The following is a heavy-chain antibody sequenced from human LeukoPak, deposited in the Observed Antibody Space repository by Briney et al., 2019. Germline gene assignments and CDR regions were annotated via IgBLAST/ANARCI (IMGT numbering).Heavy chain of an antibody. V-gene: IGHV3-74*01. Sequence: PGGSLRLSCAASGFTFSNFWMHWVRQAPGKGLVWVALIYGDGSFTRYADSVKGRFTISRENAKNSLSLQMNSLRAEDTAVYYCVRQQTPHGNFDYWGQGTLVTVSS. CDR3: VRQQTPHGNFDY. CDR2: IYGDGSFT. CDR1: GFTFSNFW. J-gene: IGHJ4*02. D-gene: IGHD1-26*01.